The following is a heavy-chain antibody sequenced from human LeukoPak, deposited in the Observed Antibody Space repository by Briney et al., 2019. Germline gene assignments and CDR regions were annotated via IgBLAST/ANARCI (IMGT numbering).Heavy chain of an antibody. V-gene: IGHV1-69*05. D-gene: IGHD5-18*01. CDR1: GGTFSSYA. CDR3: ARDSGYSYGFYWFDP. Sequence: SVKLSCKASGGTFSSYAISWVRQAPGQGLEWMGRIIPIFGTANYAQKFQGRVTITTDESTSTAYMELSSLRSEDTAVYYCARDSGYSYGFYWFDPWGQGTLVTVSS. J-gene: IGHJ5*02. CDR2: IIPIFGTA.